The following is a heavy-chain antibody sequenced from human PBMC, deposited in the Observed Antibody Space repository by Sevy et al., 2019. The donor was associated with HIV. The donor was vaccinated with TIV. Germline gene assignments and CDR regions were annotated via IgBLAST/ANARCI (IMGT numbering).Heavy chain of an antibody. CDR1: GFTVCSNY. Sequence: GGSLRLSCAASGFTVCSNYMSWVRQAPGKGLEWVSVIYSGGSTYYADSVKGRFTISRDNSKNTLYLQMNSLRAEDTAVYYCAMAADTAMVYFDYWGQGTLVTVSS. J-gene: IGHJ4*02. D-gene: IGHD5-18*01. CDR3: AMAADTAMVYFDY. CDR2: IYSGGST. V-gene: IGHV3-53*01.